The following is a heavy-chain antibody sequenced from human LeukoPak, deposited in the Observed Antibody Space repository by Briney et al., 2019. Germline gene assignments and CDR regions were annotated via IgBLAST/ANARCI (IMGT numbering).Heavy chain of an antibody. CDR2: SSPTGDIT. CDR3: ARVPDFIARPCDC. Sequence: SETLSLTCAVYGGSFSGNYWTLIRQTPGRGLEWIGESSPTGDITGYNPSLKGRATISVDSSKNQFSLKLTSVTAADTGVYYCARVPDFIARPCDCWGPGTLVTVSS. V-gene: IGHV4-34*01. J-gene: IGHJ4*02. D-gene: IGHD2-21*01. CDR1: GGSFSGNY.